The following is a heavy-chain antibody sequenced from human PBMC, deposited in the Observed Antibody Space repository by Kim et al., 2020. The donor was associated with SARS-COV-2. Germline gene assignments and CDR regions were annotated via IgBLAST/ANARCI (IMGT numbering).Heavy chain of an antibody. Sequence: GGSLRLSCAASGFTFSSYGMHWVRQAPGKGLEWAAVISYDGSNEYYADSVKGQFTISRDNSKNTLYLQMNSLRVEVTAVYYCAKDKSIVVVPAAAMDVWG. CDR3: AKDKSIVVVPAAAMDV. J-gene: IGHJ6*01. V-gene: IGHV3-30*18. CDR2: ISYDGSNE. CDR1: GFTFSSYG. D-gene: IGHD2-2*01.